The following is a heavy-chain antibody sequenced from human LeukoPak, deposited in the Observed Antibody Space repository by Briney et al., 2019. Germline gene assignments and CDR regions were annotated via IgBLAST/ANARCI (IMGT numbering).Heavy chain of an antibody. D-gene: IGHD4-4*01. V-gene: IGHV4-34*01. Sequence: SETLSLTCAVYGGSFRGYYWSWIRQPPGKGLEWIGEINHSGSTNYNPSLKSRVTISVDTSKNQFSLKLSSVTAADTAVYYCAREGSYSSHDYWGQGTLVTVSS. CDR1: GGSFRGYY. CDR2: INHSGST. J-gene: IGHJ4*02. CDR3: AREGSYSSHDY.